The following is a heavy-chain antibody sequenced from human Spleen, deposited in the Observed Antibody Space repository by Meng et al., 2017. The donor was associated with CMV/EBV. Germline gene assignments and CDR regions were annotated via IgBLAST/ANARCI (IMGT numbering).Heavy chain of an antibody. D-gene: IGHD2-15*01. V-gene: IGHV5-51*01. CDR3: ARPGGYCSGGSCYSGYFDY. CDR2: IYPGDSDT. CDR1: GYTFTTYW. J-gene: IGHJ4*02. Sequence: GESLKISCEGSGYTFTTYWIAWVRQMPGKGLEWMAMIYPGDSDTRYSPSFQGQVSGSADRSITTAYLQWSSLKASDTAMYYCARPGGYCSGGSCYSGYFDYWGQGTLVTVSS.